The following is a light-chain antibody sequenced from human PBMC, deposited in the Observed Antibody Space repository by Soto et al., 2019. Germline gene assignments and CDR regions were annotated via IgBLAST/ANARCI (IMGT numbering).Light chain of an antibody. CDR3: SSYTSSSTLGVYF. Sequence: QSVLTQPASVSGSPGQSITISCTGTSSDVGGYNYVSWYQQHPGKAPKLMIYEVSNRPSGVSNRFSGSKSGNTASLTISGLQAEDEADYYCSSYTSSSTLGVYFFGTGTKLTVL. J-gene: IGLJ1*01. CDR1: SSDVGGYNY. V-gene: IGLV2-14*01. CDR2: EVS.